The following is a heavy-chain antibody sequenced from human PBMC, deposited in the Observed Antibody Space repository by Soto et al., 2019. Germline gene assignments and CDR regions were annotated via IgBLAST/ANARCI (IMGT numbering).Heavy chain of an antibody. V-gene: IGHV3-23*01. D-gene: IGHD6-13*01. J-gene: IGHJ5*02. CDR2: ISGSGGST. CDR1: GFTFSHSW. CDR3: AKDNGGAAAGTGPNWFDP. Sequence: PGGSLRLSCAASGFTFSHSWMSWVRQAPGKGLEWVSAISGSGGSTYYADSVKGRFTISRDNSKNTLYLQMNSLRAEDTAVYYCAKDNGGAAAGTGPNWFDPWGQGTLVTVPQ.